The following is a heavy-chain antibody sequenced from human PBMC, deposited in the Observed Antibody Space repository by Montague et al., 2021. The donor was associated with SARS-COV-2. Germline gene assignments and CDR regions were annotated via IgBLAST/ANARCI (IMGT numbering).Heavy chain of an antibody. V-gene: IGHV2-70*04. CDR1: GFSLSTSGMR. CDR2: IDWDDDK. CDR3: ARSYYDILTAYYTPFDY. D-gene: IGHD3-9*01. Sequence: PELVKHTQTLTLTCTFSGFSLSTSGMRASWIRQPPGKALEWLARIDWDDDKFYSTSLKTRLTISKDTSKNQVVLTMTNMDPVDTATYYCARSYYDILTAYYTPFDYWGQGTLVTVS. J-gene: IGHJ4*02.